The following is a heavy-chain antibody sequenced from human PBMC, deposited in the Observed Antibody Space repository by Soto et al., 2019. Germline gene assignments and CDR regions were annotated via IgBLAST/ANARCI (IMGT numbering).Heavy chain of an antibody. CDR1: GYSFTSYW. CDR3: ARFGYCSGGSCYSHHGMDV. D-gene: IGHD2-15*01. Sequence: PGESLKISCQGSGYSFTSYWIGWVRQMPGKGLEWMGIIYPGDSDTRYSPSFQGQVTISADKSISTAYLQWSSLKASDTAMYYCARFGYCSGGSCYSHHGMDVWGQGTTVTVSS. CDR2: IYPGDSDT. V-gene: IGHV5-51*01. J-gene: IGHJ6*02.